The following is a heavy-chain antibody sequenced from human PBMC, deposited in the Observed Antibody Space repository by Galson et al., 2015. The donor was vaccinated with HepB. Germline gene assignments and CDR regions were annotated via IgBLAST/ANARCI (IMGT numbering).Heavy chain of an antibody. J-gene: IGHJ5*02. CDR3: ARGAHRGEGRYNWFDP. Sequence: TLSLTCAVSGLSIDNKWWVWIRQHPGKGLECIGYMFYSGFTYYNPSLKSRITISVETSKNQFSLKLRSVTAADTAVYYCARGAHRGEGRYNWFDPWGQGTLVTVSS. D-gene: IGHD3-10*01. V-gene: IGHV4-31*11. CDR1: GLSIDNKW. CDR2: MFYSGFT.